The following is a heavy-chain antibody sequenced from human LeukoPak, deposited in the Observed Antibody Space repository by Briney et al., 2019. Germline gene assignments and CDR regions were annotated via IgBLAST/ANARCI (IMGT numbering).Heavy chain of an antibody. D-gene: IGHD6-13*01. CDR2: IWYDGSNK. Sequence: GRSLRLSCAASGFTFSSYGMHWVRQAPGKGLEWVAVIWYDGSNKYYADSVKGRFTISRDISENTLYLQMNSLKVEDTAVYYCAKAWAAAGIFDSWGLGTLVTVSS. CDR3: AKAWAAAGIFDS. CDR1: GFTFSSYG. J-gene: IGHJ4*02. V-gene: IGHV3-33*06.